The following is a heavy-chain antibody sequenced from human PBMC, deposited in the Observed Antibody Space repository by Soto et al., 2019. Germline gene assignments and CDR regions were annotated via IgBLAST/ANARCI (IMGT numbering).Heavy chain of an antibody. CDR3: AHTVFRYGSGTNWFDP. Sequence: QITLKESGPTLVKPTQTLTLTCTFPGLSLSTSGVGVGWIRQPPGKALEWLALIYWDDDKRHSPTLKSRLTTTKDTSKNQVVLTMTNMDAVDTATYYCAHTVFRYGSGTNWFDPWGQGTLVTVSS. D-gene: IGHD3-10*01. J-gene: IGHJ5*02. V-gene: IGHV2-5*02. CDR1: GLSLSTSGVG. CDR2: IYWDDDK.